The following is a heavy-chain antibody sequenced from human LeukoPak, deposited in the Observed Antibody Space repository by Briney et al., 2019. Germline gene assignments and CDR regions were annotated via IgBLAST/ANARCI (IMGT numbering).Heavy chain of an antibody. Sequence: GMSLKLSCAASGFTFSYYGMHWVRQAPGKGLEWVAFISFDGSHKTHVDSVKGRFTISRDNTKNTLQHQMNRLKSEDTAVYYCAKEKGRYKTNWLGDGMDVWGQGATVTVSS. D-gene: IGHD1-1*01. V-gene: IGHV3-30*18. J-gene: IGHJ6*02. CDR2: ISFDGSHK. CDR3: AKEKGRYKTNWLGDGMDV. CDR1: GFTFSYYG.